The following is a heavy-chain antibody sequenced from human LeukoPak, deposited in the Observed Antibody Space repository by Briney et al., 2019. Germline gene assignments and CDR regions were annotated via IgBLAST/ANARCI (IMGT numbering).Heavy chain of an antibody. V-gene: IGHV3-7*01. J-gene: IGHJ5*02. CDR2: IKQEGTET. Sequence: GGSLRLSCAASGFMFSSNWMSWVRLAPGKGLEWLANIKQEGTETYYVDSVKGRFTISRDNAMSSLYLQMNSLRAEDTAVYYCARGPRGYDSSGGPWGQGTLVTVSS. D-gene: IGHD3-22*01. CDR3: ARGPRGYDSSGGP. CDR1: GFMFSSNW.